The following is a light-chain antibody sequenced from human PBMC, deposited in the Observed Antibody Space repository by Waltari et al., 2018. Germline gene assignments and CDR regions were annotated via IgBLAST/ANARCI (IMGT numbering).Light chain of an antibody. CDR3: QQYGSSPFT. J-gene: IGKJ3*01. CDR1: QSVSSSY. Sequence: DIVLTQSPGTLSLSPGERATLSCRASQSVSSSYLAWYQQKPGQAPRLLIYGASSRATGIPHRFSGSGSGTDFTLTISRLEPEDFAVYYCQQYGSSPFTFGPGTKVDIK. CDR2: GAS. V-gene: IGKV3-20*01.